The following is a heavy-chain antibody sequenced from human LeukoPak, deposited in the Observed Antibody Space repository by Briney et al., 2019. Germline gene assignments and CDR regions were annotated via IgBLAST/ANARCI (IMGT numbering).Heavy chain of an antibody. CDR3: ARTSWIQLWLRGGMDV. D-gene: IGHD5-18*01. CDR1: GYSFTSYW. J-gene: IGHJ6*02. CDR2: IYPGDSST. Sequence: GESLKISCKGSGYSFTSYWIGWVRQMPGKGLEWMGIIYPGDSSTRYSPSFQGQVTISADKSISTAYLQWSSLKASDTAIYYCARTSWIQLWLRGGMDVWGQGTTATVSS. V-gene: IGHV5-51*01.